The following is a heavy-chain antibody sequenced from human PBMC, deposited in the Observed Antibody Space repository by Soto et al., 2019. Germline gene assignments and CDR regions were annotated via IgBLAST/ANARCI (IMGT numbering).Heavy chain of an antibody. CDR3: ATATLAYNWLDP. V-gene: IGHV4-30-2*06. D-gene: IGHD2-21*01. CDR1: GGSVIRVGYS. Sequence: RSETLSLTCVVSGGSVIRVGYSWSWIRQSPGKGLEWIGHIYHSGNTYYNPSLGSRVTISMDRSNNQFSLQVHSVTAADTAVYYCATATLAYNWLDPWGRGTLVTVSS. CDR2: IYHSGNT. J-gene: IGHJ5*02.